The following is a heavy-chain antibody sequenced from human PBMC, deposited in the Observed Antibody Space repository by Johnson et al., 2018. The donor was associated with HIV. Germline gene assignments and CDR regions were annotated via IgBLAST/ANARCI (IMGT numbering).Heavy chain of an antibody. J-gene: IGHJ3*02. Sequence: VQLVESGGGVVRPGGSLRLSCAASGFTLDDYGMSWVRQAPGKGLEWVAGINWNGGSRGYADSVKGRFTISRDNAKNSLYLQMNSLRAEDTALYYCARGGRYYDPGAFDIWGQGAMVTVSS. CDR1: GFTLDDYG. D-gene: IGHD3-22*01. V-gene: IGHV3-20*04. CDR3: ARGGRYYDPGAFDI. CDR2: INWNGGSR.